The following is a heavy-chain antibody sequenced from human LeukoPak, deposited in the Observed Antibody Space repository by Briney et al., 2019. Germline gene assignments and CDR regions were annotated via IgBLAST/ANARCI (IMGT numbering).Heavy chain of an antibody. V-gene: IGHV4-34*01. D-gene: IGHD2-2*01. CDR3: ARGPTRYCSSTSCRMKFDY. Sequence: PSETLSLTCAVYGGSFSGYYWSWIRQPPGKGLEWIGEINHSGSTNYNPSLKSRVTISVDTSKNQFSLKLSSVTAADTAVYYCARGPTRYCSSTSCRMKFDYWGQGTLVTVPS. J-gene: IGHJ4*02. CDR1: GGSFSGYY. CDR2: INHSGST.